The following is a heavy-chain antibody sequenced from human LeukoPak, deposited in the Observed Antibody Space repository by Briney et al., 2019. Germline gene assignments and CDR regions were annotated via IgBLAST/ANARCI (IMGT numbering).Heavy chain of an antibody. J-gene: IGHJ4*02. CDR3: ARDPPRVGAPDY. D-gene: IGHD1-26*01. CDR2: INPTSGGT. Sequence: ASVKVSCKASGYNFTAYYIHWVRQAPGQGLEWMGWINPTSGGTKYAQKFQGRVTMTWDTSISTAYMDLTRLRPDDTAVYFCARDPPRVGAPDYWGQGTLLTVSS. CDR1: GYNFTAYY. V-gene: IGHV1-2*02.